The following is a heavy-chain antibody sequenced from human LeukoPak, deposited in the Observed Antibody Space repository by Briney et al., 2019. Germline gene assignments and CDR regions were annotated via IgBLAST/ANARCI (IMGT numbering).Heavy chain of an antibody. J-gene: IGHJ3*02. CDR1: GFTFSSHS. Sequence: PGGSLRLSCAASGFTFSSHSMNWVRQAPGKGLEWVSSISSSSSYIYYADSVKGRFTISRDNAKNSLYLQMNSLRAEDTAVYYCARDFKNAFDIWGQGTMVTVSS. CDR3: ARDFKNAFDI. CDR2: ISSSSSYI. V-gene: IGHV3-21*01.